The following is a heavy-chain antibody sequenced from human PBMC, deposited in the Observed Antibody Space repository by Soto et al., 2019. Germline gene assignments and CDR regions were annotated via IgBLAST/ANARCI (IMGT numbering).Heavy chain of an antibody. CDR1: GFTFSSYA. J-gene: IGHJ4*02. Sequence: GGSLRLSCAASGFTFSSYAMSWVRQAPGKGLEWVSAISGSGGSTYYADSVKGRFTISRDNSKNTLYLQLNSLRAEDTAVYYWAKDGRDGYISLLNYWGKGTLVPVSS. CDR2: ISGSGGST. V-gene: IGHV3-23*01. D-gene: IGHD5-18*01. CDR3: AKDGRDGYISLLNY.